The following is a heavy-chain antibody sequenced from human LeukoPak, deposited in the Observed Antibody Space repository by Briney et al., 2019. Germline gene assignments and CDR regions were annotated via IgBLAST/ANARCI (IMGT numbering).Heavy chain of an antibody. CDR3: ARTTVTDRPFDY. J-gene: IGHJ4*02. V-gene: IGHV1-2*02. CDR1: GYTFTGYY. D-gene: IGHD4-17*01. CDR2: INPNSGGT. Sequence: ASVKVSCKASGYTFTGYYMHWVRQAPGRGLEWMGWINPNSGGTNYAQKFQGRVTMTRDTSISTAYMELSRLRSDGTAVYYCARTTVTDRPFDYWGQGTLVTVSS.